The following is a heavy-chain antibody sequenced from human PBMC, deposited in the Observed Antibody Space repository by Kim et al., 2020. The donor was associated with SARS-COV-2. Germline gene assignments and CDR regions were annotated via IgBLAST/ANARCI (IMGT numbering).Heavy chain of an antibody. CDR3: ARGPGIAAPYLGY. D-gene: IGHD6-13*01. CDR1: GGSFSGYY. J-gene: IGHJ4*02. Sequence: SETLSLTCAVYGGSFSGYYWSWIRQPPGKGLEWIGEINHSGSTNYNPSLKSRVTISVDTSKNQFSLKLSSVTAADTAVYYCARGPGIAAPYLGYWGQGTLVTVSS. CDR2: INHSGST. V-gene: IGHV4-34*01.